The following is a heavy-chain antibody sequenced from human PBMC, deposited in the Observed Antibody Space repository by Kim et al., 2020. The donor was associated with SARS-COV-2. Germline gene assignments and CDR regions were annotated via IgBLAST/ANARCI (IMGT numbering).Heavy chain of an antibody. D-gene: IGHD3-10*01. J-gene: IGHJ4*02. CDR3: ARDERITMVRGVIIGY. CDR1: GYTFTSYA. Sequence: APVKVSCKASGYTFTSYAMNWVRQAPGQGLEWMGWINTNTGNPTYAQGFTGRFVFSLDTSVSTAYLQISSLKAEDTAVYYCARDERITMVRGVIIGYWGQGTLVTVSS. V-gene: IGHV7-4-1*02. CDR2: INTNTGNP.